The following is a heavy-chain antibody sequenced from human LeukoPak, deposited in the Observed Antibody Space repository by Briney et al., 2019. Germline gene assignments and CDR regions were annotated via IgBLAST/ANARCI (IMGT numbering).Heavy chain of an antibody. CDR2: ISSSGSTI. CDR1: GFTFSDYY. Sequence: GGSLRLSCAASGFTFSDYYMSWIRQAPGKGLEWVSYISSSGSTIYYADSVKGRFPISRDNAKNSLYLQMNSLRAVDTAVYYCAREAKYGSGWHGGYWGQGTLVTVSS. D-gene: IGHD6-19*01. V-gene: IGHV3-11*01. J-gene: IGHJ4*02. CDR3: AREAKYGSGWHGGY.